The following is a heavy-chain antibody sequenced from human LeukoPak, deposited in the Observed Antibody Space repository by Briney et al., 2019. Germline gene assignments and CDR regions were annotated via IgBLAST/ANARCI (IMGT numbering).Heavy chain of an antibody. D-gene: IGHD4-17*01. CDR1: GGSIRSYY. CDR2: IYYSGST. CDR3: ARTGSTVTMLYPFDH. V-gene: IGHV4-59*01. J-gene: IGHJ4*02. Sequence: PSETLSLTCTVSGGSIRSYYWSWIRQPPGKGLEWIGYIYYSGSTNYNPSLKSRVSISVNTSKNQFSLKLSSVTAADTAVYYCARTGSTVTMLYPFDHWGQGTLVTVSS.